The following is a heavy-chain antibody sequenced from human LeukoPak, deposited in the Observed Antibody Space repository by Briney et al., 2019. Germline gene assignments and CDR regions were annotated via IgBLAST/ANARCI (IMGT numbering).Heavy chain of an antibody. J-gene: IGHJ4*02. CDR1: GYTFTYYY. V-gene: IGHV1-2*06. Sequence: GASVKVSCKASGYTFTYYYIHWVRQAPGQGPEWIGRINPNSGGTDYAQRFQGGVTMTRDTSITTAYMELSRLTSDGTAVYYCARVAYGNNATPFDYWGQGTLVIVSS. CDR2: INPNSGGT. D-gene: IGHD4-11*01. CDR3: ARVAYGNNATPFDY.